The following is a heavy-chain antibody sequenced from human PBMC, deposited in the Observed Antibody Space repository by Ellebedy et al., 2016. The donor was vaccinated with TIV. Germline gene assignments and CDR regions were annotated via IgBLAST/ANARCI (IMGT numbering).Heavy chain of an antibody. J-gene: IGHJ4*02. CDR3: AFSRSGRVFDY. Sequence: MPSETLSLTCTVSGGSISSYYWSWIRQPPGKGLEWIGYIYYSGSTNYNPSLKSRVTLSVDTSKNQFSLKLSSVTAADTAVYYCAFSRSGRVFDYWGQGTLVTVSS. CDR1: GGSISSYY. CDR2: IYYSGST. V-gene: IGHV4-59*08. D-gene: IGHD3-10*01.